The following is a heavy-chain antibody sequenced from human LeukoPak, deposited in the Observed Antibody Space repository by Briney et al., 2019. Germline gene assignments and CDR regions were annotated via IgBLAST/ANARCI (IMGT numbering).Heavy chain of an antibody. CDR1: GYTFTSYY. CDR3: AREVVAATHSYYYYYMDV. Sequence: ASVKVSCKASGYTFTSYYMHWVRQAPGQGLEWMGIINPSGGSTSYAQKFQGRVTMTRDMSTSTVYMELSSLRSEDTAVYYCAREVVAATHSYYYYYMDVWGKGTTVTVSS. J-gene: IGHJ6*03. D-gene: IGHD2-15*01. CDR2: INPSGGST. V-gene: IGHV1-46*01.